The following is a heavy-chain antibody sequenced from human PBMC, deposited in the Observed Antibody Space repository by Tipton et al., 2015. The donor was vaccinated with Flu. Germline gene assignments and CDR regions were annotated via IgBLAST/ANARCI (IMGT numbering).Heavy chain of an antibody. J-gene: IGHJ6*02. Sequence: TLSLTCTVSGGSISSGSYYWSWIRQPAGKGLEWIGRIYTSGSTNYNPSLKSRVTISVDTSKNQFALKLGAVTAADTAVYYCASLKLWFGVLSYYYGMDVWGQWTTVTVSS. D-gene: IGHD3-10*01. V-gene: IGHV4-61*02. CDR3: ASLKLWFGVLSYYYGMDV. CDR1: GGSISSGSYY. CDR2: IYTSGST.